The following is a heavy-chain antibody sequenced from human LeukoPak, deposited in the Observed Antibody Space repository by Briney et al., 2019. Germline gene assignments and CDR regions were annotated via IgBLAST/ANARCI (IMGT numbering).Heavy chain of an antibody. CDR1: GVTLSNYW. V-gene: IGHV3-74*01. CDR3: VTYNWEYEADY. D-gene: IGHD1-20*01. J-gene: IGHJ4*02. Sequence: PGGSLRLSCVGSGVTLSNYWMYWVRQGPEKGLVWVSRISGDGRTTDYADSGKGRSTTFRDNAKNTLYLQMNSLRAEDTAVYYCVTYNWEYEADYWGQGTLVTVSS. CDR2: ISGDGRTT.